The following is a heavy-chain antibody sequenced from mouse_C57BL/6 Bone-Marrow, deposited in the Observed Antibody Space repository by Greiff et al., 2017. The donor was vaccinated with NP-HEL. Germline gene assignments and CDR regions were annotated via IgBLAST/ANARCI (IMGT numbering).Heavy chain of an antibody. CDR1: GYTFTSYW. V-gene: IGHV1-64*01. Sequence: QVQLQQPGAELVKPGASVKLSCKASGYTFTSYWMHWVKQRPGQGLEWIGMIHPNSGSTNYNEKFKSKATLTVDKSSSTAYMQLSSLTSEDSAVYYCARERAVGNYYAMDDWGQGTSVTVSS. J-gene: IGHJ4*01. CDR2: IHPNSGST. CDR3: ARERAVGNYYAMDD. D-gene: IGHD1-1*01.